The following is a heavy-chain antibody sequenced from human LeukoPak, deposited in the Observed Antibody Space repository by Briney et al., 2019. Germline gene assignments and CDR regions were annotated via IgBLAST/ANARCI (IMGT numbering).Heavy chain of an antibody. D-gene: IGHD2-2*01. Sequence: ASVKVSCKASGYTFTGYYMHWVRQAPGQGLEWMGWINPNSGGTNYAQKFQGRVTMTRDTSISTAYTELSRLRSDDTAVYYCATSPGDIVVVPAVYRSYDYWGQGTLVTVSS. CDR2: INPNSGGT. J-gene: IGHJ4*02. CDR1: GYTFTGYY. V-gene: IGHV1-2*02. CDR3: ATSPGDIVVVPAVYRSYDY.